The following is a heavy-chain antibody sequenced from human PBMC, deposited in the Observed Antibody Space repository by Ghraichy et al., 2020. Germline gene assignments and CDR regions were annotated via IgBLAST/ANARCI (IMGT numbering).Heavy chain of an antibody. J-gene: IGHJ6*02. V-gene: IGHV3-53*01. CDR3: ARSLTGPQYYYYYGMDV. Sequence: GGSLRLSCAASGFTVSSSYMTWVRQAPGKGLEWVSVIYNNGETYYAESVKGRFTISRDNSKNTLYLQMNSLRAEDTAVYYCARSLTGPQYYYYYGMDVWGQGTTVTVSS. CDR2: IYNNGET. CDR1: GFTVSSSY. D-gene: IGHD3-9*01.